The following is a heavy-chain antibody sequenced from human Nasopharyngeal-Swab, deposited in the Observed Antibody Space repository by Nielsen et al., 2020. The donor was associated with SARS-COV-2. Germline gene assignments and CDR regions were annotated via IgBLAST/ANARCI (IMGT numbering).Heavy chain of an antibody. CDR2: ISGSGGST. J-gene: IGHJ4*02. V-gene: IGHV3-23*01. Sequence: GESLKISCAASGFTFSSYAMSWVRQAPGKGLEWVSAISGSGGSTYYADSVKGRFTISRDNSKNTLYLQMNSLRAEDTAVYYCAKPDKGTHDYWGQGTLVNVSS. CDR1: GFTFSSYA. D-gene: IGHD1-1*01. CDR3: AKPDKGTHDY.